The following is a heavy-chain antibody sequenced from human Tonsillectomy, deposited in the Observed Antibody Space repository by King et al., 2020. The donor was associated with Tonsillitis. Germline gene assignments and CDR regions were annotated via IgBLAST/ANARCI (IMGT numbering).Heavy chain of an antibody. CDR1: GYSFTTYW. V-gene: IGHV5-10-1*03. D-gene: IGHD3-3*01. CDR3: ARLSPPQVTIFGVIPARTLDY. J-gene: IGHJ4*02. CDR2: IDPSDSYT. Sequence: QLVQSGAEVKKPGESLRISCKGSGYSFTTYWITWVRQMPGKGLEWMGKIDPSDSYTNYSPSFQGHVTTSADKSISTAYLQWSSLKASDTAMYYCARLSPPQVTIFGVIPARTLDYWGQGTLVTVSS.